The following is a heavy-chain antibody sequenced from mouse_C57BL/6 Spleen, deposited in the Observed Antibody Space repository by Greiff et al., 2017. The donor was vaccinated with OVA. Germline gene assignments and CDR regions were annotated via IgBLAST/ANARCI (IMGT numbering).Heavy chain of an antibody. V-gene: IGHV1-62-2*01. Sequence: QVHVKQSGAELVKPGASVKLSCKASGYTFTEYTIHWVKQRSGQGLEWIGWFYPGSGSIKYNEKFKDKATLTADKSSSTVYMELSRLTSEDSAVYFCARHEDGRYSYWYFDVWGTGTTVTVSS. D-gene: IGHD2-12*01. CDR2: FYPGSGSI. J-gene: IGHJ1*03. CDR3: ARHEDGRYSYWYFDV. CDR1: GYTFTEYT.